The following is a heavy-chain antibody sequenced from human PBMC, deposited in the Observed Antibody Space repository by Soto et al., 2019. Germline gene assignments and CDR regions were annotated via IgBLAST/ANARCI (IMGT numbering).Heavy chain of an antibody. CDR3: ARVPAGGNSDYFDS. CDR2: INHSGST. Sequence: SETLSLTCAVYGGSFSGYYWNWIRQPPGKGLEWIGEINHSGSTNYNPSLKSRVTISVDTSKNQFSLKLSSVTAADTAVYYCARVPAGGNSDYFDSWGQGTLVTVSS. CDR1: GGSFSGYY. D-gene: IGHD1-1*01. V-gene: IGHV4-34*01. J-gene: IGHJ4*02.